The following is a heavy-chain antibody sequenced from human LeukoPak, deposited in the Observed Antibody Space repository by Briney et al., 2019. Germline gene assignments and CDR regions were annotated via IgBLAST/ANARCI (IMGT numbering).Heavy chain of an antibody. CDR3: EKEGRSLQTY. CDR2: IKEDGTET. V-gene: IGHV3-7*03. J-gene: IGHJ4*02. D-gene: IGHD5-24*01. CDR1: GFMFSSNW. Sequence: PGGSLRLSCAASGFMFSSNWMSWVRLAPGKGLEWVANIKEDGTETYYVDSVKGRFTISRDNAKNSLYLQMNSLRVEDTAVYCCEKEGRSLQTYWGQGTLVTVSS.